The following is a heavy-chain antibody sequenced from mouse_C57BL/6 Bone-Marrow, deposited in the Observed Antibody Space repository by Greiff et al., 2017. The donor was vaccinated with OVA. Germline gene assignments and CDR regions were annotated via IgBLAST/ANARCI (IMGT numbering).Heavy chain of an antibody. CDR3: ARGGTSYYYGSSLDY. J-gene: IGHJ2*01. CDR2: ISYDGSN. CDR1: GYSITSGYY. D-gene: IGHD1-1*01. V-gene: IGHV3-6*01. Sequence: DVKLVESGPGLVKPSQSLSLTCSVTGYSITSGYYWNWIRQFPGNKLEWMGYISYDGSNNYNPSLKNRISITRDTSKNQFFLKLNSVTTEDTATYYCARGGTSYYYGSSLDYWGQGTTLTVSS.